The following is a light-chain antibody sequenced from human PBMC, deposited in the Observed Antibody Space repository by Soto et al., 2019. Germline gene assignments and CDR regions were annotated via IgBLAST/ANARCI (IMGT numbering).Light chain of an antibody. CDR3: QQYNFWPALT. CDR2: GAS. CDR1: QSVSSK. Sequence: VMTQSPDTLSVSAGERVTVSCRASQSVSSKVAWYQQKPGQSPRLLIYGASTRATGIPDRFSGSGSETEFTLTISSLQSEDLAVYYCQQYNFWPALTFGGGTKVEIK. V-gene: IGKV3-15*01. J-gene: IGKJ4*01.